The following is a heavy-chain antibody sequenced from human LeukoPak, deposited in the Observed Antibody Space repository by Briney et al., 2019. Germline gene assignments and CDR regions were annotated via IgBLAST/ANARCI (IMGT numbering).Heavy chain of an antibody. D-gene: IGHD4-17*01. CDR2: ISGSGGDT. Sequence: GGSLRLSCAASGVTFSNYAMSWVRQAPGKGLGWVSGISGSGGDTYYADSVKGRFTTSRDNSKNTLNLQMNSLRAEDTAVYYCASRDSGDYPYFDYWGQGTLVTVSS. CDR3: ASRDSGDYPYFDY. V-gene: IGHV3-23*01. J-gene: IGHJ4*02. CDR1: GVTFSNYA.